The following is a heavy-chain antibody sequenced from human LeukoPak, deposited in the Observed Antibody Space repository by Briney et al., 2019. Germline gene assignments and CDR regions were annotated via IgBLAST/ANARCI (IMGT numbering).Heavy chain of an antibody. Sequence: GGSLRLSCAASGFTFSSYAMHWVRQAPGKGLEWVAVISYDGSNKYYADSVKGRFTISRDNSKNTLYPQMNSLRAEDTAVYYCATSPRLPAHFIDYWGQGTLVTVSS. CDR3: ATSPRLPAHFIDY. CDR2: ISYDGSNK. J-gene: IGHJ4*02. V-gene: IGHV3-30-3*01. D-gene: IGHD2-15*01. CDR1: GFTFSSYA.